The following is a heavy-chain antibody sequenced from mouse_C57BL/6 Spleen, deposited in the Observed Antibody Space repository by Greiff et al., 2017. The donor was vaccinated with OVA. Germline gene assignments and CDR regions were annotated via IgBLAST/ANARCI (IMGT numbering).Heavy chain of an antibody. D-gene: IGHD2-4*01. Sequence: VQLQQPGTELVKPGASVKLSCKASGYTFTSYWMHWVKQRPGQGLEWIGNINPSNGGTNYNEKFKSKATLTVDKSSSTAYMQLSSLTSEDSAVYYCARCDYDRGYAMDYWGQGTSVTVSS. CDR2: INPSNGGT. J-gene: IGHJ4*01. CDR1: GYTFTSYW. CDR3: ARCDYDRGYAMDY. V-gene: IGHV1-53*01.